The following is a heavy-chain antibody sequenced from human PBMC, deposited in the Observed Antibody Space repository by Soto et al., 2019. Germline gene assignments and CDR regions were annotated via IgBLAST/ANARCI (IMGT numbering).Heavy chain of an antibody. Sequence: QVQLVQSGGEVKRPGASVRVSCKASGYTFSTYGISWVRQAPGQGLEWMGWISAYNGHTDYAQKFQGRVTMTTDTSTITVSMELRSLRFDETAVYYCARGRTWGARDFDYWGQGTLVAVSS. CDR3: ARGRTWGARDFDY. CDR1: GYTFSTYG. CDR2: ISAYNGHT. J-gene: IGHJ4*02. D-gene: IGHD3-16*01. V-gene: IGHV1-18*01.